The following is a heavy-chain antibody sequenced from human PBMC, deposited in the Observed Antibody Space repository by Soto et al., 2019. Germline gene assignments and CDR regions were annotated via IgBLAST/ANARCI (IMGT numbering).Heavy chain of an antibody. CDR1: GFSFSSYW. Sequence: GSLRLSCAASGFSFSSYWMSWVRQAPWKGPEWVANIKEDGGEQHYVDSVKGRFTISRDNTEDSLFLQMNNLRAEDSAIYYCAITTSTVSYWFDPWGPGTQVTV. D-gene: IGHD4-4*01. CDR3: AITTSTVSYWFDP. J-gene: IGHJ5*02. V-gene: IGHV3-7*03. CDR2: IKEDGGEQ.